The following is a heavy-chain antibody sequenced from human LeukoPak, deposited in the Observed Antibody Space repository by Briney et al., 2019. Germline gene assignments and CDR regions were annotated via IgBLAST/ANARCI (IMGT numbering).Heavy chain of an antibody. CDR3: ARGHSSGHYFDY. Sequence: SETLSLTCTVSGGSITTYYWTWIRQPPGKGLEWIGYMSHSGSTNYNPSLKSRVTISGDTSKNQFSLKLSSVTAADTAVYYCARGHSSGHYFDYWGQGTLVTVSS. CDR2: MSHSGST. D-gene: IGHD6-19*01. CDR1: GGSITTYY. V-gene: IGHV4-59*01. J-gene: IGHJ4*02.